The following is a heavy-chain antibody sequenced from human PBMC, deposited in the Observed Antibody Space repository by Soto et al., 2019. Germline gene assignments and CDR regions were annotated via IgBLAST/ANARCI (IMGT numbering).Heavy chain of an antibody. Sequence: EVRLVESGGGSIQPGGSLRLSCEVSGFSVSSNYMSWVRQAPGKGLEWVSVVSDVERANFADSVKGRFTVSRDISKRTVFLQMNSLRAEDTAVYYCARPHSAAFAWAAESWGQGTLVIVSS. CDR2: VSDVERA. J-gene: IGHJ5*02. CDR1: GFSVSSNY. CDR3: ARPHSAAFAWAAES. D-gene: IGHD1-26*01. V-gene: IGHV3-53*01.